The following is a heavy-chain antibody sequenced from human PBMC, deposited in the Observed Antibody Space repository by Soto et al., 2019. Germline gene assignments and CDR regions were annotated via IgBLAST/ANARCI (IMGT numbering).Heavy chain of an antibody. Sequence: QVQLQESGPGLVKPSETLSLTCTISGGSISSYYWSWIRQPPGKGLEWIGYIYYSGSTNYNPSLKSRVTISVDTSKNQFSLKLSSVTAADTAVYYCARDASTLGWFDPWGQGTLVTVSS. CDR2: IYYSGST. CDR3: ARDASTLGWFDP. CDR1: GGSISSYY. V-gene: IGHV4-59*01. J-gene: IGHJ5*02.